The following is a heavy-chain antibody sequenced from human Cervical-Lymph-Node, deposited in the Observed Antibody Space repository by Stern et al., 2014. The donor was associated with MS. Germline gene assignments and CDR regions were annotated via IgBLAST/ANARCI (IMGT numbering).Heavy chain of an antibody. CDR2: INPSGGFT. Sequence: VQLVESGAEVKKPGASVKVSCKASEYTFTYFFMHWVRQAPGQGLEWMGVINPSGGFTTYAQKFQGRVTMTRDTSTSTVYMELTSLTSEDTAVYYCASDRNTAFDIWGQGTLVTVSS. CDR1: EYTFTYFF. CDR3: ASDRNTAFDI. V-gene: IGHV1-46*03. J-gene: IGHJ3*02.